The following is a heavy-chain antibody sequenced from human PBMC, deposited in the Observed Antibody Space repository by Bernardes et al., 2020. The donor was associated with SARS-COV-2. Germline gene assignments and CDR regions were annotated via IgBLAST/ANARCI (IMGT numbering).Heavy chain of an antibody. CDR2: IYPGDSDT. D-gene: IGHD1-26*01. J-gene: IGHJ6*02. Sequence: GKSLKISCKGSGYSFTSYWIGWVRQMPGKGLEWMGIIYPGDSDTTYSPSFQGQVTISADKSISTAYLQWSSLKASDTAMYYCARHDNVALSNGRYYWYGLDVWGQGTTVTVSS. CDR3: ARHDNVALSNGRYYWYGLDV. CDR1: GYSFTSYW. V-gene: IGHV5-51*01.